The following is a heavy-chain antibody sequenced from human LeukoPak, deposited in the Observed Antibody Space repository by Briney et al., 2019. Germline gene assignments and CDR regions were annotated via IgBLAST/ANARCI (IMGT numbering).Heavy chain of an antibody. CDR3: ARGTLRDYVWGSYRYTVGWFDP. CDR2: INHSGST. CDR1: GGSFSGYY. D-gene: IGHD3-16*02. Sequence: SETLSLTCAVYGGSFSGYYWSWIRQPPGKGLEWIGEINHSGSTNYNPSLKSRVTISVDTSKNQFSLKLSSVTAADTAVYYCARGTLRDYVWGSYRYTVGWFDPWGQGTLVTVSS. J-gene: IGHJ5*02. V-gene: IGHV4-34*01.